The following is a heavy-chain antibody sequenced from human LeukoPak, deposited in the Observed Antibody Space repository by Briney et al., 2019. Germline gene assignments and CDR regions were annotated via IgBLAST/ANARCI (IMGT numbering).Heavy chain of an antibody. CDR3: ASDVYYYGSGSSDY. V-gene: IGHV3-30-3*01. Sequence: GRSLRLSCAASGFTFSSYAMHWVRQAPGKGLEWVAVISYDGSNKYYADSVKGRFTISRDNSKNTLYLQMNSLRAEDTAVYYCASDVYYYGSGSSDYWGQGTLVTVSS. CDR1: GFTFSSYA. D-gene: IGHD3-10*01. J-gene: IGHJ4*02. CDR2: ISYDGSNK.